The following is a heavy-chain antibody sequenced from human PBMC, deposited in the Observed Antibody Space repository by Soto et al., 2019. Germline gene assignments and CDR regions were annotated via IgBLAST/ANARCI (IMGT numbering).Heavy chain of an antibody. J-gene: IGHJ5*02. V-gene: IGHV4-39*01. Sequence: SETLSLTCTVSGGSISSSSYYWGWIRQPPGKGLEWIGSIYYSGSTYYNPSLKSRVTISVDTSKNQFSLKLSSVTAADTAVYYCARFYYGGFDPWGQGTLVTVSS. CDR1: GGSISSSSYY. D-gene: IGHD3-10*01. CDR3: ARFYYGGFDP. CDR2: IYYSGST.